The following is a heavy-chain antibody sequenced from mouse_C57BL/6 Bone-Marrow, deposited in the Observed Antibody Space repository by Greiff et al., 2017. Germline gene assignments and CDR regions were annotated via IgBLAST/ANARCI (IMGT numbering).Heavy chain of an antibody. Sequence: VQLVESGPGLVQPSQSLSITCTVSGFSLTSYGVHWVRQSPGKGLEWLGVIWSGGSTDYNAAFISRLSISKDNSKSQVFFKMNSLQADDTAIYYCATPTIVTPGYFDVWGTGTTVTVSS. V-gene: IGHV2-2*01. J-gene: IGHJ1*03. CDR2: IWSGGST. CDR3: ATPTIVTPGYFDV. D-gene: IGHD2-5*01. CDR1: GFSLTSYG.